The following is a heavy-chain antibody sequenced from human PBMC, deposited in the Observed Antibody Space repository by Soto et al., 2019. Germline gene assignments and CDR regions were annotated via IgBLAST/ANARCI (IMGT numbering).Heavy chain of an antibody. V-gene: IGHV4-59*01. CDR1: GVSIVYYY. CDR3: ASLPARQYYHGVDV. Sequence: SGTLSLTCSISGVSIVYYYYTWMGQPPGKGLEWIGHVYYTGITSYNPSLNSRVTISVDTSKNQISLKLGSVTAADTAVYYCASLPARQYYHGVDVWGQGTTVTVSS. CDR2: VYYTGIT. D-gene: IGHD2-2*01. J-gene: IGHJ6*01.